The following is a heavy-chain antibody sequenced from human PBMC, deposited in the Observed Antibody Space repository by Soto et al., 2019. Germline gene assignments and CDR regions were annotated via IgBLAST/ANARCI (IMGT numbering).Heavy chain of an antibody. Sequence: QVQLQQWGAGLLKASETLSLTCAVVGDSLRGQSWNWIRQSAGKGLEWIGEIDQSGGTNYNPSLKSRAIISDDTSKHQFSLTLTSVTAAATAVYSCAREDSYGWSGESLDVWGQGTTVTVPS. CDR3: AREDSYGWSGESLDV. J-gene: IGHJ6*02. CDR2: IDQSGGT. CDR1: GDSLRGQS. D-gene: IGHD6-19*01. V-gene: IGHV4-34*01.